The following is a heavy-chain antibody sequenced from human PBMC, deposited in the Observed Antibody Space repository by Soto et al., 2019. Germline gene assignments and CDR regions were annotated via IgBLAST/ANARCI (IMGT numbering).Heavy chain of an antibody. V-gene: IGHV3-23*01. CDR2: ISGSGGST. Sequence: GGSLRLSCAASGFTFSSYAMSWVRQAPGKGLEWVSVISGSGGSTYYADSVKGRFTISRDNSRNTLYLQMNSLRVEDTAVYYCAKRPYYDFWSGYYKDYWGQGT. D-gene: IGHD3-3*01. J-gene: IGHJ4*02. CDR1: GFTFSSYA. CDR3: AKRPYYDFWSGYYKDY.